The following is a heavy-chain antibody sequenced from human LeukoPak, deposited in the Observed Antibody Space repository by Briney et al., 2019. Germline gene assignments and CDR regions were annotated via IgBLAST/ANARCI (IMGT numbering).Heavy chain of an antibody. CDR1: GGSFSGYY. CDR3: ARQGRVITFFDY. D-gene: IGHD4-23*01. Sequence: SETLSLTCAVYGGSFSGYYWSWIRQSPGKGLEWIGEINHSESTNYNPSLKSRVTISVDTSKNQFSLKLSSVTAADTAVYYCARQGRVITFFDYWGQGTLVTVSS. V-gene: IGHV4-34*01. CDR2: INHSEST. J-gene: IGHJ4*02.